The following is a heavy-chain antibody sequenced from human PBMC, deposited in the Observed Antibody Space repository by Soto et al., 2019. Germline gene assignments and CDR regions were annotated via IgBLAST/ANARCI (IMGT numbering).Heavy chain of an antibody. CDR3: ARGWDYGDYAWFDP. CDR2: INHSGRT. Sequence: QVQLQQWGAGLLKPSETLSLTCAVYGGSFNGYFWSWIRQSPGKGLEWIGEINHSGRTNYNPSLKSRVTTSVDTSKNQFSLKLTSVTAADTAVYYCARGWDYGDYAWFDPWGQGTLVTVSS. CDR1: GGSFNGYF. V-gene: IGHV4-34*01. J-gene: IGHJ5*02. D-gene: IGHD4-17*01.